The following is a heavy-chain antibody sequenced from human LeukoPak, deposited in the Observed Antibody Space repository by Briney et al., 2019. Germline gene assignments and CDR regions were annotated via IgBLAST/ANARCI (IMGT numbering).Heavy chain of an antibody. D-gene: IGHD3-16*01. CDR3: ARWGEADY. CDR1: GGSISSSSYY. J-gene: IGHJ4*02. CDR2: IYYSGST. Sequence: KTSETLSLTCTVSGGSISSSSYYWGWIRQPPGKGLEWIGSIYYSGSTYYNPSLKSRVTISVDTSKNQFSLKLSSVTAADTAVYYCARWGEADYWGQGTLVTVSS. V-gene: IGHV4-39*01.